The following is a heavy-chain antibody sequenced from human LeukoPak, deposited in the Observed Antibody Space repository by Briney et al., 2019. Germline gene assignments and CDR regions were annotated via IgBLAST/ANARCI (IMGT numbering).Heavy chain of an antibody. CDR2: INPSGGST. CDR1: GYTFTSYY. J-gene: IGHJ4*02. V-gene: IGHV1-46*01. CDR3: ARVPPGYYFDY. Sequence: ASVKVSCKASGYTFTSYYMHWVRQAPGQGLEWMGIINPSGGSTSYAQKFQGGVTMTRDTSTSTVYMELSSLRSEDTAVYYCARVPPGYYFDYGGQGTLVTVSA.